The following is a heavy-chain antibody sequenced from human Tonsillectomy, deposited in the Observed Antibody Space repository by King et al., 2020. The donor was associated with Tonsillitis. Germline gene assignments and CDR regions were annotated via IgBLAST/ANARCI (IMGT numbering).Heavy chain of an antibody. J-gene: IGHJ6*03. Sequence: QLQESGPGLVKPSETLPLTCTVSGGSISSSSYYWGWIRQPPGKGLEWIGSIYYSGSTYYNPSLKSRVTISVDTSKNQFSLKLSSVTAADTAVYYCASSDCSSTSCVYGSGPDYMDVWGKGTTVTVSS. CDR3: ASSDCSSTSCVYGSGPDYMDV. V-gene: IGHV4-39*01. CDR2: IYYSGST. CDR1: GGSISSSSYY. D-gene: IGHD2-2*01.